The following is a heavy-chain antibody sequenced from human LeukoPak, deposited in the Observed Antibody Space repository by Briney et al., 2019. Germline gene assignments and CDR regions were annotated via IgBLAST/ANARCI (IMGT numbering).Heavy chain of an antibody. D-gene: IGHD2-2*02. Sequence: GGSLRLSCAASGFTFSSYSMNWVRQAPGKGLEWVSSISSSSSYIYYADSVKGRFTISRDNAKNSLYLQMNSLRAEDTAVYYCASSSSVPYHAFDIWGQGTMVTVSS. J-gene: IGHJ3*02. CDR1: GFTFSSYS. V-gene: IGHV3-21*01. CDR2: ISSSSSYI. CDR3: ASSSSVPYHAFDI.